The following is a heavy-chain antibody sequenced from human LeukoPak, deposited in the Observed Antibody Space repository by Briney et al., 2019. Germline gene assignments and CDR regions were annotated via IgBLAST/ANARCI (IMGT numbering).Heavy chain of an antibody. V-gene: IGHV3-74*01. CDR3: ARGPYDILTGYYGYYFDY. CDR2: INSDGRST. J-gene: IGHJ4*02. D-gene: IGHD3-9*01. Sequence: PGGSLRLSCAASGFTFSSYWMRWVRHAPGKGLVWVSRINSDGRSTSYADSVKGRSTISRANAKTPLYLQMNSLRAEDTAVSYCARGPYDILTGYYGYYFDYWGQGTLVTVSS. CDR1: GFTFSSYW.